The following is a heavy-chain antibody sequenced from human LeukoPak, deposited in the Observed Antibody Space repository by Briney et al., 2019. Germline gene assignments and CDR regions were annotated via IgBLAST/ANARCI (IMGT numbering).Heavy chain of an antibody. V-gene: IGHV4-59*05. D-gene: IGHD3-3*01. J-gene: IGHJ4*02. CDR3: ARLYYDFWSGYLDY. CDR2: IYYSGST. Sequence: PSETPSLTCTVYGGSISSYYWSWIRQPPGKGLEWIGSIYYSGSTYYNPSLKSRVTISVDTSKNQFSLKLSSVTAADTAVYYCARLYYDFWSGYLDYWGQGTLVTVSS. CDR1: GGSISSYY.